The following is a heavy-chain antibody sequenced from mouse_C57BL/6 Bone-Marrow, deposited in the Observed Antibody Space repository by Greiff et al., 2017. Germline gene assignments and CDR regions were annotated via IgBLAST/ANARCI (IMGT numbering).Heavy chain of an antibody. CDR1: GYTFTSYG. CDR2: IYPRSGNT. J-gene: IGHJ2*01. CDR3: ARVPYYYGSTYFDY. D-gene: IGHD1-1*01. Sequence: QVQLQQSGAELARPGASVKLSCKASGYTFTSYGISWVKQRTGQGLEWIGEIYPRSGNTYYNEKFKGKATLTADKSSSTEYMELRSLTSEDSAVYVCARVPYYYGSTYFDYWGQGTTLTVSS. V-gene: IGHV1-81*01.